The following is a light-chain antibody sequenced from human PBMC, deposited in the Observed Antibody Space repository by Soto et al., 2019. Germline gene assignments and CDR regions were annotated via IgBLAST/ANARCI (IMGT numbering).Light chain of an antibody. V-gene: IGLV2-11*01. CDR1: SSDVGAYKH. J-gene: IGLJ2*01. Sequence: QSALTQPRSVSGSPGQSVSISCTGTSSDVGAYKHVSWYQHHPGKAPKLLIFDVTKRPSGVPDRFSGSKSGDTASLTISGLQAEDEADYYCSSYTTTSTVVFGGGTKLTVL. CDR3: SSYTTTSTVV. CDR2: DVT.